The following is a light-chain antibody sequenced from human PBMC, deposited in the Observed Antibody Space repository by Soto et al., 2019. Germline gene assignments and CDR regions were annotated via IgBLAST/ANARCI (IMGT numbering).Light chain of an antibody. CDR3: QQQNNWPPSIT. CDR1: QSVSSY. Sequence: EIVLTQSPATLSLSPGERATFSCRASQSVSSYLAWYQQKPGQAPRLLIYDASTRATGIAARFSGSGSRTDFTLTISSLEPEDFAVYYCQQQNNWPPSITFGQGTRLEIK. V-gene: IGKV3-11*01. CDR2: DAS. J-gene: IGKJ5*01.